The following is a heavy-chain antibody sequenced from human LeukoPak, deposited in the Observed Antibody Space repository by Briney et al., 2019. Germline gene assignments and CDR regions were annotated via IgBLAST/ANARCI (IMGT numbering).Heavy chain of an antibody. CDR1: GGSFSGYY. CDR3: ARPRYFYADSGHTDI. J-gene: IGHJ3*02. Sequence: NPSETLSLTCDVYGGSFSGYYWTWIRQSPGKGLEWIGEINYIGSINYNPSLKSRVSISVDTSKSQFSLKLSSVTVADTAVYYCARPRYFYADSGHTDIRGQGTMVTVSS. CDR2: INYIGSI. V-gene: IGHV4-34*01. D-gene: IGHD3-22*01.